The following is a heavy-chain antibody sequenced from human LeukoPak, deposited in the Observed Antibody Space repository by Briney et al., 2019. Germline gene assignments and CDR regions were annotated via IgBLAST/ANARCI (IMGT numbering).Heavy chain of an antibody. CDR2: ISYDGSNK. Sequence: GRSLRLSCAASGFTFSSYAMHWVRQAPGKGLEWVAFISYDGSNKYYADSVKGRFTISRDNSKNTLYLQMNSLRAEDTAVYYCARDLRPDGSGSEHDYWGQGTLVTVSS. CDR1: GFTFSSYA. J-gene: IGHJ4*02. V-gene: IGHV3-30-3*01. CDR3: ARDLRPDGSGSEHDY. D-gene: IGHD3-10*01.